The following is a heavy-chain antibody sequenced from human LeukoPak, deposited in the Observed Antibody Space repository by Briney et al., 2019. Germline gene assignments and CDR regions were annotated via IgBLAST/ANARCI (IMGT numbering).Heavy chain of an antibody. D-gene: IGHD1-26*01. Sequence: GGSLRLSCTVSGFTFSSYAMSWVRQAPGKGLEWVSAFSDSGGSTYYADSVKGRITISRDNSKNTLYLQMNSLRADDTAVYYCAKVIGEPSLWGQGTLVTVSS. CDR1: GFTFSSYA. CDR3: AKVIGEPSL. V-gene: IGHV3-23*01. J-gene: IGHJ4*02. CDR2: FSDSGGST.